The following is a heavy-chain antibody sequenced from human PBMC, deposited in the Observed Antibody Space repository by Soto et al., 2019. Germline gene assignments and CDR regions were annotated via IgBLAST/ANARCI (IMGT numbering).Heavy chain of an antibody. Sequence: QVQLVQSGAEVQKPGSSVKVSCKASGGTFSSYTISWVRQAPGQGLEWMGRIIPILGIANYAQKFQGRVTITADKSTSTAYMELSSLRSEDTAVYYCARALVDPDAFDIWGQGTMVTVSS. D-gene: IGHD2-15*01. CDR3: ARALVDPDAFDI. V-gene: IGHV1-69*02. CDR2: IIPILGIA. J-gene: IGHJ3*02. CDR1: GGTFSSYT.